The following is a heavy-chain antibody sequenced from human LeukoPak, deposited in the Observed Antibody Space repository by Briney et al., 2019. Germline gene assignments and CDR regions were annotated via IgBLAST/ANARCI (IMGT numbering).Heavy chain of an antibody. V-gene: IGHV3-53*01. Sequence: GGSLRLSCAASGFTVSSSYMNWVRQAPGEGLEWVSVIYSGGSTYYADSVKGRFTISRDNSKKTLYLQMNSLRAEDTAVYYCARGGSSNWVLDYWGQGTLVTVSS. D-gene: IGHD6-13*01. CDR1: GFTVSSSY. CDR2: IYSGGST. CDR3: ARGGSSNWVLDY. J-gene: IGHJ4*02.